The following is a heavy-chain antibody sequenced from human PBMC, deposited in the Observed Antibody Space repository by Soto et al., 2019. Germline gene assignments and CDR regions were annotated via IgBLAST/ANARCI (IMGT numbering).Heavy chain of an antibody. D-gene: IGHD3-16*01. Sequence: ASVKVSCKASGYTFSDYYIHWVRQAPGQGLEWMGGINPTSGGTKYAPKFQGGVTMTRDSSITTAYMAVSRLRSGDTAVYYCAREPANEKPEGVDFWGQGTLVTVSS. CDR3: AREPANEKPEGVDF. V-gene: IGHV1-2*02. CDR2: INPTSGGT. CDR1: GYTFSDYY. J-gene: IGHJ4*02.